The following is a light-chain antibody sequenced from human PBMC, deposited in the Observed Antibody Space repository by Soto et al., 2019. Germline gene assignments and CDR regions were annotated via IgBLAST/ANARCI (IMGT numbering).Light chain of an antibody. Sequence: EIVLTQSPATLSLSPGDRATLSCGASQSLGTNLAWYQHKPGQAPSLLIYEASNRATGIPARFSGSGSGTDFSLTINSLEPEDFAVYYCQQRYNWPPVTFGQGTRLEIK. CDR1: QSLGTN. CDR2: EAS. CDR3: QQRYNWPPVT. V-gene: IGKV3-11*01. J-gene: IGKJ5*01.